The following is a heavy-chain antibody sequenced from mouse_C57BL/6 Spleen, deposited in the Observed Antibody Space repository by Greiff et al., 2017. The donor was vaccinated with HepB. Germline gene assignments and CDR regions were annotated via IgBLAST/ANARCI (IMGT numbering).Heavy chain of an antibody. CDR1: GYTFTDYY. J-gene: IGHJ2*01. Sequence: VHVKQSGAELVRPGASVKLSCKASGYTFTDYYINWVKQRPGQGLEWIARIYPGSGNTYYNEKFKGKATLTAEKSSSTAYMQLSSLTSEDSAVYFCARGTAQVTLHFDYWGQGTTLTVSS. CDR3: ARGTAQVTLHFDY. CDR2: IYPGSGNT. D-gene: IGHD3-2*02. V-gene: IGHV1-76*01.